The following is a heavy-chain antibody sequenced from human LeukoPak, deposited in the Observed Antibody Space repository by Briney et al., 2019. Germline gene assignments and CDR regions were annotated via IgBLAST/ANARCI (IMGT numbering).Heavy chain of an antibody. CDR2: IGGGGEST. J-gene: IGHJ4*02. Sequence: PGGSLRLSCAASGFTFSSYAMSWVRQAPGKGLEWVSTIGGGGESTYSADSVKGRFTISRDNSKNTLYLQMDSLRAEDTAVYYCAKVLGGSQDYWGQGTLVTVSS. CDR3: AKVLGGSQDY. CDR1: GFTFSSYA. V-gene: IGHV3-23*01. D-gene: IGHD1-26*01.